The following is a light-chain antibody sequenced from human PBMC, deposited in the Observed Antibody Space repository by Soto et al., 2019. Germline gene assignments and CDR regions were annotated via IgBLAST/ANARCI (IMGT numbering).Light chain of an antibody. CDR2: DAS. V-gene: IGKV1-5*01. Sequence: DIQITQSPSTLSASVGDRVTITCRASQSISSWLAWYQQKPGTDPKLLIYDASNLESGVQSRFSGVGSGTEFSLTISSLQPDEFATYDRPQYNYSWTFGQGTKVDIK. J-gene: IGKJ1*01. CDR3: PQYNYSWT. CDR1: QSISSW.